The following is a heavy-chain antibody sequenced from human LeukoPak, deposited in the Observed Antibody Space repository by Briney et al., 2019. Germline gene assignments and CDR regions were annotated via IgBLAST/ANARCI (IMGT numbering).Heavy chain of an antibody. CDR2: IYYSGST. J-gene: IGHJ3*02. Sequence: SETLSLTCTVSGGSISSSSYYWGWIRQPPGKGLEWIGSIYYSGSTYYNPSLKSRVTISVDTSKNQFSLKLSSVTAADTAVYYCARLIYDSSGYYPLLTAFDIWGQGTMVTVSS. D-gene: IGHD3-22*01. V-gene: IGHV4-39*01. CDR1: GGSISSSSYY. CDR3: ARLIYDSSGYYPLLTAFDI.